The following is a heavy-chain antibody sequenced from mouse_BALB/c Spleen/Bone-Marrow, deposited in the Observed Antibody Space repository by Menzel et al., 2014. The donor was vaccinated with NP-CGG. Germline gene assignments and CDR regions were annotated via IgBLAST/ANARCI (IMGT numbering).Heavy chain of an antibody. V-gene: IGHV4-1*02. CDR2: INPESSTI. CDR1: GFDFSRYW. CDR3: ARLGYYGMMAY. Sequence: EVKLVESGGGLVQPGGSLKLSCAASGFDFSRYWMGWVRRAPGRGLKWIGEINPESSTINYTPSLKDKFIISRDNAKNALYLQMSKVRSEDTALYFCARLGYYGMMAYWGQGTSVTVSS. D-gene: IGHD1-1*01. J-gene: IGHJ4*01.